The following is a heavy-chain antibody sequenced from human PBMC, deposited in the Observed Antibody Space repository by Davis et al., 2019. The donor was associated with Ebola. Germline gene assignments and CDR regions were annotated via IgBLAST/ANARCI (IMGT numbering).Heavy chain of an antibody. CDR3: ARGSSGYDFWSGYRYFDY. V-gene: IGHV4-34*01. D-gene: IGHD3-3*01. Sequence: MPSETLSLTCAVYVGSFSDHYWSWIRQPPGKGLEWIGEIKHSGGTNYNPSLQSRATISEDTSKNQFSLKLSSVTAADTAVYYCARGSSGYDFWSGYRYFDYWGQGTLVTVSS. J-gene: IGHJ4*02. CDR1: VGSFSDHY. CDR2: IKHSGGT.